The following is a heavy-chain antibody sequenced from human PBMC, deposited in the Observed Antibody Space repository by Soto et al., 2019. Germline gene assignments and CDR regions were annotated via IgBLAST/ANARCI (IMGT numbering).Heavy chain of an antibody. CDR2: IYYSGST. Sequence: QVQLQESGPGLVKPSQTLSLTCTVSGGSISSGDYYWSWIRQPPGKGLEWIGYIYYSGSTYYNPSLKSRVTISVDTSKNQFSLKLSSVTAADTAVYYCARFQYYYDSSGYYQAYFVYWGQGTLVTVSS. D-gene: IGHD3-22*01. V-gene: IGHV4-30-4*01. J-gene: IGHJ4*02. CDR3: ARFQYYYDSSGYYQAYFVY. CDR1: GGSISSGDYY.